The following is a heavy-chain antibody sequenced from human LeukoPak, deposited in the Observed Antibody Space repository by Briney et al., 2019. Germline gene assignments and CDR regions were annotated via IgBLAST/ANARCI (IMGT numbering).Heavy chain of an antibody. V-gene: IGHV3-23*01. J-gene: IGHJ4*02. Sequence: GRSLRLSCAASGFIFRNYAMSWVRQAPGKGLEWVSAITGSGDTTYYADSVKGRFTVSRDNSKNTLYVEMNTLRAEDTAVYYCAKWGDYDILTGYYVSDFWGQGTLVTVSS. CDR3: AKWGDYDILTGYYVSDF. D-gene: IGHD3-9*01. CDR1: GFIFRNYA. CDR2: ITGSGDTT.